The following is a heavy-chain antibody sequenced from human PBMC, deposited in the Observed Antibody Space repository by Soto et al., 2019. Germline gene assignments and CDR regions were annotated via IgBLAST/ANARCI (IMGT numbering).Heavy chain of an antibody. CDR2: IIPIFGTA. J-gene: IGHJ6*02. V-gene: IGHV1-69*13. CDR3: ARSPGGDCGGDCYSYYYYGMDV. Sequence: ASVKVSCKASGGTFSSYAISWVRQAPGQGLEWMGGIIPIFGTANYAQKFQGRVTITADESTSTAYMELSSLRSEDTAVYYYARSPGGDCGGDCYSYYYYGMDVWGQGTTVTVSS. D-gene: IGHD2-21*02. CDR1: GGTFSSYA.